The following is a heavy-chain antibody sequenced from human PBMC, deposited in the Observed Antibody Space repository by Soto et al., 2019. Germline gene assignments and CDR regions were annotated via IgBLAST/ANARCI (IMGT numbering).Heavy chain of an antibody. D-gene: IGHD5-18*01. Sequence: EVQLLESGGGLVQPGGSLRLSCAASGFTFSSYAMSWVRQAPGKGVEWVSAISGSGGSTYYADSVKARFTISRDNSKNALYLQMNRLRAEDTAVYYCARTLYSYGTAYWGQGTLVTVSS. V-gene: IGHV3-23*01. J-gene: IGHJ4*02. CDR1: GFTFSSYA. CDR3: ARTLYSYGTAY. CDR2: ISGSGGST.